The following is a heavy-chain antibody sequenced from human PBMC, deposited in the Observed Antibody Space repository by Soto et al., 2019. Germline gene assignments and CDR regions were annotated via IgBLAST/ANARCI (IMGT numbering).Heavy chain of an antibody. CDR2: VYYSGIT. J-gene: IGHJ4*02. V-gene: IGHV4-39*01. CDR3: ARHQGSYYKDHFDY. D-gene: IGHD3-10*01. CDR1: GGSVSSSDYY. Sequence: SETLSLTCTVSGGSVSSSDYYWGWIRQPPGKGLEWIGSVYYSGITYYNPSLKSRVTISVDTPKNQFSLRLRSVTAADTAVYYCARHQGSYYKDHFDYWGQGALVTVSS.